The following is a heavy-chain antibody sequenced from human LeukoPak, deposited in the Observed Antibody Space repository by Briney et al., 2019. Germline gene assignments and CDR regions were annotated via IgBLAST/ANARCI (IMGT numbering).Heavy chain of an antibody. CDR1: GFTFHNYE. V-gene: IGHV3-15*04. CDR2: IESKTDGGTT. Sequence: PGGSLRLSCVASGFTFHNYEMNWVRQAPGKGLEWVGRIESKTDGGTTDYAAPVKGRFTISRDDSTNTLYLQMNSLKSEDTAVYYCTTYGSGRKFDYWGQGILVTVSS. CDR3: TTYGSGRKFDY. D-gene: IGHD3-10*01. J-gene: IGHJ4*02.